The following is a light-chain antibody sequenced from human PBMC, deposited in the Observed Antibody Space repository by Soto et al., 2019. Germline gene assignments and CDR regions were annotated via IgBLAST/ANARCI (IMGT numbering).Light chain of an antibody. CDR3: QQYNSAWT. Sequence: DIRMTQSPSTLSASVGDRVTITCRASQSISTWLAWYQQKPGKAPKLLIYTASNLEGGVPSRFSGSGSGTEFTLTISSLQPDDFATYYCQQYNSAWTFGQGTKVEL. CDR2: TAS. J-gene: IGKJ1*01. V-gene: IGKV1-5*03. CDR1: QSISTW.